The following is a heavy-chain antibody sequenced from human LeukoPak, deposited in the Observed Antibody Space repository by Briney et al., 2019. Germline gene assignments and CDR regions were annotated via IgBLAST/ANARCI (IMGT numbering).Heavy chain of an antibody. V-gene: IGHV4-61*02. CDR2: IYTSGST. CDR1: GGSISSGSYY. CDR3: AREKIGYYDGSGRGWFDP. Sequence: SETLSLTCTVSGGSISSGSYYWSWIRQPAGKGLEWIGRIYTSGSTNYNPSLKSRATISVDTSKKQFSLKLSSVTAADTAVYYCAREKIGYYDGSGRGWFDPWGQGTLVTVSS. D-gene: IGHD3-22*01. J-gene: IGHJ5*02.